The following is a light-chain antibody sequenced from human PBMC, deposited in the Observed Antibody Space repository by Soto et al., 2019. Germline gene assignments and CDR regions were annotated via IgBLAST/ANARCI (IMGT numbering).Light chain of an antibody. Sequence: IQMTQSPSSLSASVGERDTITCRANMPISNYLVWYQQKPGKIHNILIYAASTLQAGVPSLFSGSGSGTDFTPPISSLQPEDVAAYYCQKYNRAPLSFGGGTKVDTK. CDR1: MPISNY. J-gene: IGKJ4*01. CDR3: QKYNRAPLS. CDR2: AAS. V-gene: IGKV1-27*01.